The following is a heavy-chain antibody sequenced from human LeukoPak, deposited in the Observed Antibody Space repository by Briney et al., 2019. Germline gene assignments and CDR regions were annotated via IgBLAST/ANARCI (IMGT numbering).Heavy chain of an antibody. J-gene: IGHJ3*02. D-gene: IGHD2-15*01. Sequence: PGGSLRLSCAASGFTFSSYAMGWVRQAPGKGLEWVSSISSSSYIYYADSVKGRFTISRDNAKNSLYLQMNSLRAEDTAVYYCARVYCSGGSCYPGAFDIWGQGTMVTVSS. CDR2: ISSSSYI. CDR1: GFTFSSYA. V-gene: IGHV3-21*01. CDR3: ARVYCSGGSCYPGAFDI.